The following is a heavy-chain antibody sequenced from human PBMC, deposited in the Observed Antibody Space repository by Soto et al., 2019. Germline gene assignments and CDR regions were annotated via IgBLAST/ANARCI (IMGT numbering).Heavy chain of an antibody. CDR3: ASAKFSSGPMGFDY. V-gene: IGHV4-59*01. J-gene: IGHJ4*02. CDR2: IYYGGTT. Sequence: SXTLSLTCSVSADTMSSYSWSWIRQPPVKGLEWIGFIYYGGTTNYNPSLKTRVFISVDASKNQFSLKLYSVTAADTAVYYCASAKFSSGPMGFDYWGQGAQVTVSS. CDR1: ADTMSSYS. D-gene: IGHD3-3*01.